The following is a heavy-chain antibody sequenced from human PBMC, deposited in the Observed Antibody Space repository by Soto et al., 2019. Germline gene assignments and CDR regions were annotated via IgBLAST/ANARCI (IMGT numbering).Heavy chain of an antibody. CDR2: IYSSGDT. CDR1: GFSVSIDY. CDR3: TRAGSDPGNFYISNYYAMDV. V-gene: IGHV3-53*01. Sequence: GGSLRLSCAASGFSVSIDYMIWVRQAPGKGLEWVSLIYSSGDTYYADSVKGRFTISRDIYSNTIYIHITSLRADDTAIYYCTRAGSDPGNFYISNYYAMDVWGRGTTVTVS. D-gene: IGHD3-10*01. J-gene: IGHJ6*02.